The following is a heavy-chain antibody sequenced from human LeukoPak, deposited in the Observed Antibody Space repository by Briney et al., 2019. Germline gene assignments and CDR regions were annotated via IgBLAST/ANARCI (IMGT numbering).Heavy chain of an antibody. D-gene: IGHD4/OR15-4a*01. CDR1: GGSISYYY. J-gene: IGHJ6*02. CDR3: AREDPQTRVPEGMDV. V-gene: IGHV4-59*01. Sequence: SETLSLTCTVSGGSISYYYWSWIRQSPGKGLEWIGYIYYSGSTNYNPSLKSRVTISVDTSKNQFSLQLRSVTAADSAVYYCAREDPQTRVPEGMDVWGQGTTVTVSS. CDR2: IYYSGST.